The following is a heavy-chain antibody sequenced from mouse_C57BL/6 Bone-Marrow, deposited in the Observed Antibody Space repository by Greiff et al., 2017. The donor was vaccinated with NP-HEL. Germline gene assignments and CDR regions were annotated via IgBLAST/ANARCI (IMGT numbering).Heavy chain of an antibody. D-gene: IGHD3-2*02. V-gene: IGHV2-9-1*01. CDR2: IWTGGGT. Sequence: VKLMESGPGLVAPSQSLSITCTVSGFSLTSYAISWVRQPPGKGLEWLGVIWTGGGTNYNSALKSRLSISKDNSKSQVFLKMNSLQTDDTARYYCARGDSSGYVPYFDYWGQGTTLTVSS. J-gene: IGHJ2*01. CDR1: GFSLTSYA. CDR3: ARGDSSGYVPYFDY.